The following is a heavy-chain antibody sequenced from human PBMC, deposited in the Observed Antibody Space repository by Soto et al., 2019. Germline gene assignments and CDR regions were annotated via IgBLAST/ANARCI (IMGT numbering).Heavy chain of an antibody. CDR2: INAGNGNT. J-gene: IGHJ4*02. Sequence: ASVKVSCKASGYTFTSYAMHWVRQAPGQRLEWMGWINAGNGNTEYSQKFQGRVTITRDTSASTAYMELSSLRSEDTAVYYCARYIYDSSGYPQYYFDYWGQGTLVIVSS. CDR3: ARYIYDSSGYPQYYFDY. D-gene: IGHD3-22*01. CDR1: GYTFTSYA. V-gene: IGHV1-3*01.